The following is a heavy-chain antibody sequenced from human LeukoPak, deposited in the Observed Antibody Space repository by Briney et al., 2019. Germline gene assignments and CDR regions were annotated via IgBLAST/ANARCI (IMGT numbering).Heavy chain of an antibody. CDR1: GGSFSGYY. V-gene: IGHV4-34*01. D-gene: IGHD5-18*01. Sequence: SETLSLTCAVYGGSFSGYYWSWIRQPPGKGLEWIGEINHSGSTNYNPSLKSRVTISVDTSKNQFSLKLSSVTAADTAVYYCARVGGVDTAMVPWGQGTLVTVSS. J-gene: IGHJ5*02. CDR2: INHSGST. CDR3: ARVGGVDTAMVP.